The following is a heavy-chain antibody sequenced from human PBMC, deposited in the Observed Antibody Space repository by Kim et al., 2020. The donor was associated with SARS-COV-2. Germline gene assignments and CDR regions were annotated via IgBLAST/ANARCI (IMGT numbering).Heavy chain of an antibody. CDR1: GGTFSSYA. CDR3: ARDLGAGGYCSSTSCYDYYYGMDL. J-gene: IGHJ6*02. CDR2: IIPIFGTA. D-gene: IGHD2-2*01. V-gene: IGHV1-69*13. Sequence: PSVKVSCKASGGTFSSYAISWVRQAPGQGLEWMGGIIPIFGTANYAQKFQGRVTITADEDTSTAYMELSSLRSEDTAVYYCARDLGAGGYCSSTSCYDYYYGMDLWGQGTTVTVSS.